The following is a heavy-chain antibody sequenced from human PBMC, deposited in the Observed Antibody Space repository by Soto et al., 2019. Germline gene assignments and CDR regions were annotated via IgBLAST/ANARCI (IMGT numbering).Heavy chain of an antibody. J-gene: IGHJ6*02. D-gene: IGHD2-21*02. V-gene: IGHV4-59*01. CDR2: IYYRGST. CDR1: GGSISSYY. Sequence: QVQLQESGPGLVKPSETLSLTCTVSGGSISSYYWNCIRQPPGKGLEWIGYIYYRGSTNYNPSLKSRVTISVDTSKNQVSRKMSSETAADKAVYYCARDRGPYCVRDCYLRAYGMDVWGQGTTVTVSS. CDR3: ARDRGPYCVRDCYLRAYGMDV.